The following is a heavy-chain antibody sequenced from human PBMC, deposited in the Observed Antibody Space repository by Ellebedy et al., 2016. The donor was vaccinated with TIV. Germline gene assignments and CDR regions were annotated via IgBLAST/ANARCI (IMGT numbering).Heavy chain of an antibody. J-gene: IGHJ4*02. CDR1: GFSFRNYA. CDR3: VAALDY. V-gene: IGHV3-48*04. CDR2: ISADGDTI. Sequence: GESLKISXAASGFSFRNYAMSWVRQAPGKGLEWVAFISADGDTIYYVKSVKGRFTISRDDADSSLSLQMNSLRGDDTAVYYCVAALDYWGQGTLVTVS. D-gene: IGHD6-25*01.